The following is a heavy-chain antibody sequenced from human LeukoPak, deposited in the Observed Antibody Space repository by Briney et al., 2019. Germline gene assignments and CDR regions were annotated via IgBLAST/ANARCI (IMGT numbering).Heavy chain of an antibody. CDR1: GGSISSSSYY. CDR3: ARVIMITFGGVISFPFDY. Sequence: SETLSLTCTVSGGSISSSSYYWGWIRQPPGKGLEWIGSIYYSGSTYYNPSLKSRVTISVDTSKNQFSLKLSSVTAADTAVYYCARVIMITFGGVISFPFDYWGQGTLVTVSS. CDR2: IYYSGST. V-gene: IGHV4-39*07. J-gene: IGHJ4*02. D-gene: IGHD3-16*01.